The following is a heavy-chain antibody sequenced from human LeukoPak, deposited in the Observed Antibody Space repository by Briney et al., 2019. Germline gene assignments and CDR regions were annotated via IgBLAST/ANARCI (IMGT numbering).Heavy chain of an antibody. CDR2: INPSGGST. D-gene: IGHD3-10*01. J-gene: IGHJ4*02. V-gene: IGHV1-46*01. CDR3: ARDLLYYYGSGSYYSL. CDR1: GYTFTSYY. Sequence: ASVKVSCKASGYTFTSYYMHWVRQAPGQGLEWLGIINPSGGSTSYAQKFQGRVTMTRDTSTSTVYMELSSLRSEDTAVYYCARDLLYYYGSGSYYSLWGQGTLVTVSS.